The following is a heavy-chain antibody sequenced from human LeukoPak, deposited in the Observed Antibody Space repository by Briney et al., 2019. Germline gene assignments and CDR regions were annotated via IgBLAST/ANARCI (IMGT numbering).Heavy chain of an antibody. V-gene: IGHV3-15*01. D-gene: IGHD3-9*01. CDR1: GFTFSNAW. Sequence: GGSLRLSCAASGFTFSNAWMSWVRQAPGKGLEWVGRIKSKTDGGTTDYAAPVKGRFTISRHDSKNTLYLQMNSLKTEDTAVYYCTTMVEGGLRYFDWLTSNWFDPWGQGTLVTVSS. CDR2: IKSKTDGGTT. CDR3: TTMVEGGLRYFDWLTSNWFDP. J-gene: IGHJ5*02.